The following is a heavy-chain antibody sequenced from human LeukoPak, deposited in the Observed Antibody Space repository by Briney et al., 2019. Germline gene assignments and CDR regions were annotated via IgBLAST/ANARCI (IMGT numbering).Heavy chain of an antibody. J-gene: IGHJ4*02. V-gene: IGHV4-31*03. Sequence: TLSLTCTVSGGSISSGGYYWSWIRQHPGKGLEWIGYIYYSGSTYYNPSLKSRVTISVDTAKNQFSLKLSSVSAADTAVYYCARHSISCSGDRCYALGFFDYWGQRTLVSVSS. CDR1: GGSISSGGYY. CDR3: ARHSISCSGDRCYALGFFDY. D-gene: IGHD2-15*01. CDR2: IYYSGST.